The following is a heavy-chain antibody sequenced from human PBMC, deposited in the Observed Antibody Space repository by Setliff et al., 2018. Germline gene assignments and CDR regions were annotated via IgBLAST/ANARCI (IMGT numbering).Heavy chain of an antibody. V-gene: IGHV5-51*01. CDR1: GYNFINYW. J-gene: IGHJ4*02. CDR3: SRPAYSSRWYEIKGFDY. CDR2: IYPSDSDI. Sequence: GESLKISCKGSGYNFINYWIGWVRQMPGKGLEWMGIIYPSDSDIRYSPSFQGQVTISADKSISTAYLQWSSLKASDTAIYYCSRPAYSSRWYEIKGFDYWGQGTLVTVS. D-gene: IGHD6-13*01.